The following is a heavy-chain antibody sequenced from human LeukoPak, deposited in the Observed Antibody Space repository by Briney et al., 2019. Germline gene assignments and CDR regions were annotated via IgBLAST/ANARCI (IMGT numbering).Heavy chain of an antibody. V-gene: IGHV3-53*01. CDR2: IYSGGST. CDR1: GFTVSSNY. CDR3: AREQAAAGIFDY. Sequence: GGSLRLSCAASGFTVSSNYMSWVRQAPGKGLEWVSVIYSGGSTYYADSVKGRFTISRDNSKNTLYLQMNSLRAEDTAVYYCAREQAAAGIFDYWGQGTLVTVSS. D-gene: IGHD6-13*01. J-gene: IGHJ4*02.